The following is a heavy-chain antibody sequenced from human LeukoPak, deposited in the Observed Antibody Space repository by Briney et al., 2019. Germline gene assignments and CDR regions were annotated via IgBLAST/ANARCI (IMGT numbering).Heavy chain of an antibody. CDR2: ISYDGSNK. J-gene: IGHJ4*02. Sequence: GGSLRLSCAASGFTFSSYGMHWVRQAPGKGLEWVAVISYDGSNKYYADSVKGRFTISRDNSKNMLYLQMNSLRAEDTAVYYCVKGRISEDGLDFWGQGTLVTVSS. D-gene: IGHD6-13*01. V-gene: IGHV3-30*18. CDR1: GFTFSSYG. CDR3: VKGRISEDGLDF.